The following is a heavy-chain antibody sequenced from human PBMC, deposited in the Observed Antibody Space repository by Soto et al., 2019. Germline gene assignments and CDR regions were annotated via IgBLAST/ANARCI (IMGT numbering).Heavy chain of an antibody. CDR2: IKQDGSEK. CDR1: GFTFSSYW. Sequence: GGSLRLSCAASGFTFSSYWMSWVRQAPGKGLEWVANIKQDGSEKYYVDSVKGRFTISRDNAKNSLYLQMNSLRAEDTAVYYGARVNYDFWSGYYTVYYYYYYMDVWGNGTTVTVSS. CDR3: ARVNYDFWSGYYTVYYYYYYMDV. V-gene: IGHV3-7*01. J-gene: IGHJ6*03. D-gene: IGHD3-3*01.